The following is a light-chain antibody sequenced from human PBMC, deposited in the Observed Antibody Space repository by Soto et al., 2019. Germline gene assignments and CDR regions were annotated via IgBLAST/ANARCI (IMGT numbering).Light chain of an antibody. CDR3: QQYNNWPLT. J-gene: IGKJ4*01. Sequence: EKVMTQSPATLSVSPGERATLSCRASQGVSSNLAWYQQKPGQAPRLLIYGASTRATGIPARFSGSGSGTEFTLTISSLQSEDFAVYYCQQYNNWPLTFGGGTKVEIK. V-gene: IGKV3-15*01. CDR2: GAS. CDR1: QGVSSN.